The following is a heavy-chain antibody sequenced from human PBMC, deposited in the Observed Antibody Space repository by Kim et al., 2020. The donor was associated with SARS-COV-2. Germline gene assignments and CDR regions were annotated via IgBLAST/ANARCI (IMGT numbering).Heavy chain of an antibody. CDR1: GYTFTSYA. CDR2: INAGNGNT. V-gene: IGHV1-3*01. J-gene: IGHJ6*02. Sequence: ASVKVSCKASGYTFTSYAMHWVRQAPGQRLEWMGWINAGNGNTKYSQKFQGRVTITRDTSASTAYMELSSLRSEDTAVYYCASFPPLNYYYYGMDVWGQGTTVTVSS. CDR3: ASFPPLNYYYYGMDV.